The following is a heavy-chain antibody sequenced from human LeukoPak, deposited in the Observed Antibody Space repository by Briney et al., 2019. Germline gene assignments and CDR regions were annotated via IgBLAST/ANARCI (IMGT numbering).Heavy chain of an antibody. CDR3: ARDSTPTYYSGSYYFEY. D-gene: IGHD1-26*01. CDR2: INPSGGST. J-gene: IGHJ4*02. V-gene: IGHV1-46*01. Sequence: ASVKVSCKASGYTFASYYMHWVRQAPRQGLEWMGIINPSGGSTTYAQKFQGRVTMTRDTSTSTVYMELSSLRSEDTAVYYCARDSTPTYYSGSYYFEYWGQGTLVTVSS. CDR1: GYTFASYY.